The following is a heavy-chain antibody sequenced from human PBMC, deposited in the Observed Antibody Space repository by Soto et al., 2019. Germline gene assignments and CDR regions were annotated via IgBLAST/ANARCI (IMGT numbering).Heavy chain of an antibody. Sequence: GGSLRLSCAASGFTFSSYAMSWVRQAPGKGLEWVSAISGSGGSTYYADSVKGRFTISRDNSKNTLYLQMNSLRAEDTAVYYCGKDAKEGFYYDSSGFYHPLTGLAPWGQGTLVPVSP. D-gene: IGHD3-22*01. CDR3: GKDAKEGFYYDSSGFYHPLTGLAP. V-gene: IGHV3-23*01. J-gene: IGHJ5*02. CDR2: ISGSGGST. CDR1: GFTFSSYA.